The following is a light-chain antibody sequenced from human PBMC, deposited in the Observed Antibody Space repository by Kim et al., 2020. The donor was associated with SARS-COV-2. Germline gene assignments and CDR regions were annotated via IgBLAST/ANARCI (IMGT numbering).Light chain of an antibody. CDR3: QSADTTGTSVL. J-gene: IGLJ2*01. V-gene: IGLV3-25*03. CDR2: KDV. CDR1: ALSNQY. Sequence: SYELTKPPSVSRSPGQTARITCSGDALSNQYTYWYQQKPGQAPVLTIYKDVERPSGIPERFSGSTSGTTVTLTIIAVQAEDEADYYCQSADTTGTSVLFGGGTRLTVL.